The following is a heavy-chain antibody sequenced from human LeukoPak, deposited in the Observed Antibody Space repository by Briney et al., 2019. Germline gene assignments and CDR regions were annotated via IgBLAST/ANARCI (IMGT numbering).Heavy chain of an antibody. V-gene: IGHV1-3*01. CDR2: ISAGNGNT. Sequence: ASVKVSCKASGGTFSSYAISWVRQAPGQRLEWMGWISAGNGNTKYSQNFQGRVTFISNTSATTAFMELSSLRSEDAAVYYCARGALGFWTTESPNDYWGQGTLVTVSS. J-gene: IGHJ4*02. D-gene: IGHD3/OR15-3a*01. CDR1: GGTFSSYA. CDR3: ARGALGFWTTESPNDY.